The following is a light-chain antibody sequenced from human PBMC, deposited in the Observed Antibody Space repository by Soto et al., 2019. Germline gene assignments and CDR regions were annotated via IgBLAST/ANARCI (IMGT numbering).Light chain of an antibody. J-gene: IGKJ1*01. CDR3: QQYNSDST. CDR2: KAS. V-gene: IGKV1-5*03. CDR1: QSISIW. Sequence: DIQMTQSPSTLSASVGDRVTITCRASQSISIWLAWYQQKPGKAPKLLIYKASSLESGVPSRFSGSGSGTEFTLTINSLQPDDFATYYSQQYNSDSTFGQGTKVEIK.